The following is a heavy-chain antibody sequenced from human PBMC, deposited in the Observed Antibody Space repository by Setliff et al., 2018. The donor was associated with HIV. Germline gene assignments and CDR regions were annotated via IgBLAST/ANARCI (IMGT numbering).Heavy chain of an antibody. D-gene: IGHD2-2*02. CDR3: ARDNTAFDI. Sequence: SVKVSCKASGGTFGIYGISWVRQAPGQGLEWMGGTIPMFGTANYAQKFQGRVTITTDESTNTGYMELSSLRSEDTAVYYCARDNTAFDIWGQGTMVTVSS. V-gene: IGHV1-69*05. CDR1: GGTFGIYG. CDR2: TIPMFGTA. J-gene: IGHJ3*02.